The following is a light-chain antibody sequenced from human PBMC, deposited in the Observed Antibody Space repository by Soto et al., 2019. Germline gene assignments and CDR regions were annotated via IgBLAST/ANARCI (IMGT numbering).Light chain of an antibody. CDR2: KAS. CDR1: QSISSW. Sequence: DIQMTQSPSTLSASVGARVTITCRASQSISSWLAWYQQKPGKAPKLLIYKASNLQSGVPSRFSGSGSGTEFTLAISSLQPDDVATYDCQQYYSHYSFGQGTKLEIK. V-gene: IGKV1-5*03. CDR3: QQYYSHYS. J-gene: IGKJ2*01.